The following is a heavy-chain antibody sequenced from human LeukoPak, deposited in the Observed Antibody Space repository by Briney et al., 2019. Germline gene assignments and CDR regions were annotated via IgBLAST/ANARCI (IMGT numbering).Heavy chain of an antibody. V-gene: IGHV1-18*01. CDR3: ARDLEPAPRCKSGGNCYALY. CDR2: ISAYSGNT. Sequence: ASVKVSCKASGYTFTNYGIIWVRQAPGQGLEWMGWISAYSGNTMFAQKHQGRVALTTDTSTTTAYMELRSLRSDDTAVYYCARDLEPAPRCKSGGNCYALYWGQGTLVTVSS. CDR1: GYTFTNYG. J-gene: IGHJ4*02. D-gene: IGHD2-15*01.